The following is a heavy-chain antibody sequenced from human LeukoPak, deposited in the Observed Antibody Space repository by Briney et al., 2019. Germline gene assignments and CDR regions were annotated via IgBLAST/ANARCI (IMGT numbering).Heavy chain of an antibody. V-gene: IGHV4-59*01. CDR1: GGSISDYY. CDR3: ARLRGGD. J-gene: IGHJ4*02. Sequence: SETLSLTCTVSGGSISDYYWSWIRQPPGKGLEWIGYIYYSGSTNYNPSLKSRVTISVDTSKNQFSLKLSSVTAADTAVYYCARLRGGDWGQGTLVTVSS. D-gene: IGHD3-10*01. CDR2: IYYSGST.